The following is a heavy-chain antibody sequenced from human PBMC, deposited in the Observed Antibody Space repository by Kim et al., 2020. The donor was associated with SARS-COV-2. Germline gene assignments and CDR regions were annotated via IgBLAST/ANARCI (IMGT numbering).Heavy chain of an antibody. V-gene: IGHV3-30-3*02. J-gene: IGHJ4*02. CDR3: AKILSVISSTPTFDY. Sequence: ADSGKGRLTISRDNSKNPLYLQMNSLRAEDTAVYYCAKILSVISSTPTFDYWGQGTLVTVSS. D-gene: IGHD3-16*02.